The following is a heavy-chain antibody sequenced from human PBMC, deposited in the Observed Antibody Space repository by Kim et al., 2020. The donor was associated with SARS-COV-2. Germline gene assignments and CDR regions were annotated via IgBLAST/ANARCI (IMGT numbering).Heavy chain of an antibody. CDR3: AKDLGQPGSYYDFWSGYYRDGQLFYYYGMDV. CDR1: GFTFSSYG. V-gene: IGHV3-30*18. Sequence: GGSLRLSCAASGFTFSSYGMHWVRQAPGKGLEWVAVISYDGSNKYYADSVKGRFTISRDNSKNTLYLQMNSLRAEDTAVYYCAKDLGQPGSYYDFWSGYYRDGQLFYYYGMDVWGQGTTVTVSS. CDR2: ISYDGSNK. D-gene: IGHD3-3*01. J-gene: IGHJ6*02.